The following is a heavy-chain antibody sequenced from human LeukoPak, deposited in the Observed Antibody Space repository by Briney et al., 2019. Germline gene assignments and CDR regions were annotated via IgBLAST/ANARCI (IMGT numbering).Heavy chain of an antibody. J-gene: IGHJ4*02. CDR1: GFAISDYS. Sequence: PGGSLRLSCAAFGFAISDYSMNWVRQVPGKGLEWVSYISSSSNKVYYADSVKGRFTISRDNAKNSLFLQMNSLRADDTAVYYCARNFYCGGDCAISYFDYWGQGTLVTVSS. CDR2: ISSSSNKV. D-gene: IGHD2-21*02. CDR3: ARNFYCGGDCAISYFDY. V-gene: IGHV3-48*01.